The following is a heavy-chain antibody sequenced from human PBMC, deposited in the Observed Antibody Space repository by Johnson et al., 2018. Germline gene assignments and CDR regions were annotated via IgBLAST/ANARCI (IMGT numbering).Heavy chain of an antibody. CDR1: GFTFSSYW. V-gene: IGHV3-74*01. CDR3: ARDPTAYYYDSRGYPEYFQH. Sequence: VQLVQSGGGVVQPGGSLRLSCAASGFTFSSYWMHWVRQAPGKGLVWVSRINSDGSSTSYADSVKGRFTISRDNAKNTLYLQMNSLRAEDTAVYYWARDPTAYYYDSRGYPEYFQHWGQGTLVTVSS. J-gene: IGHJ1*01. CDR2: INSDGSST. D-gene: IGHD3-22*01.